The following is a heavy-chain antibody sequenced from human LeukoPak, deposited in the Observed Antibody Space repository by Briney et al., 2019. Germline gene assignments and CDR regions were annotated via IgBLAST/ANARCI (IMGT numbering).Heavy chain of an antibody. D-gene: IGHD1-26*01. J-gene: IGHJ4*02. CDR3: AREGGSYPVIYFDY. CDR2: IYHSGST. V-gene: IGHV4-59*12. Sequence: ASETLSLTCTVSGGSISSYYWSWIRQPPGKGLEWIGYIYHSGSTYYNPSLKSRVTISVDTSKNQFSLKLSSVTAADTAVYYCAREGGSYPVIYFDYWGQGTLVTVSS. CDR1: GGSISSYY.